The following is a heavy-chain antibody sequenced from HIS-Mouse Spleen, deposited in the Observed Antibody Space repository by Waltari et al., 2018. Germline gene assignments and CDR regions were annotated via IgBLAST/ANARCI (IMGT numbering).Heavy chain of an antibody. Sequence: QLQLQESGPGLVTPSEILSLTCTVAGGSSSSSSYSWGWIRQPPGKGLEWIGSIYYSGSTYYNPSLKSRVTISVDTSKNQFSLKLSSVTAADTAVYYCAREIPYSSSWYDWYFDLWGRGTLVTVSS. CDR3: AREIPYSSSWYDWYFDL. CDR2: IYYSGST. J-gene: IGHJ2*01. D-gene: IGHD6-13*01. V-gene: IGHV4-39*07. CDR1: GGSSSSSSYS.